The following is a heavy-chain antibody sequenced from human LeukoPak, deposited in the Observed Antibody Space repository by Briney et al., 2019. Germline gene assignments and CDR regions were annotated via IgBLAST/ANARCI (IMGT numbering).Heavy chain of an antibody. Sequence: GESLKISCKGSGYSFTTYWIGWVRQMPGKGLEWMGIIYPGDSDTRYSPSFQGQVTISADKSITTAYLQWRSLKASDTAMYYCARRATSYEYFDLWGRGTLVTVSS. D-gene: IGHD2-15*01. CDR2: IYPGDSDT. V-gene: IGHV5-51*01. J-gene: IGHJ2*01. CDR1: GYSFTTYW. CDR3: ARRATSYEYFDL.